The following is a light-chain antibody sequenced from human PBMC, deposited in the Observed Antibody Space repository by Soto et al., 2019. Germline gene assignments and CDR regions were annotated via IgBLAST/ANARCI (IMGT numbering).Light chain of an antibody. V-gene: IGKV3-20*01. CDR2: GAS. CDR1: QSVSRNY. J-gene: IGKJ4*01. CDR3: QQYDFLPLT. Sequence: EVVLTQSPGTLSLSPGYRATLSCRASQSVSRNYLACYQQKPGQTPRLLIFGASIMAADIPARFSASGSATDFTLTISRLQADDSAVYYCQQYDFLPLTFGGGTRL.